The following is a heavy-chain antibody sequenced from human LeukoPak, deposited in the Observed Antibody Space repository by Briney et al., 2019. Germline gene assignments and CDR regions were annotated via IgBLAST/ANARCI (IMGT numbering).Heavy chain of an antibody. CDR3: ASRRAYHVYGY. CDR1: GYSISSGYY. V-gene: IGHV4-38-2*01. CDR2: IYYTGST. J-gene: IGHJ4*02. Sequence: PSETLSLTCGVSGYSISSGYYWGWIRQPPGKGLEWIGSIYYTGSTYYNPSLKSRVTILLDTPKNQFSLKLSSVTAADTAVYYCASRRAYHVYGYWGQGILVTVSS. D-gene: IGHD5/OR15-5a*01.